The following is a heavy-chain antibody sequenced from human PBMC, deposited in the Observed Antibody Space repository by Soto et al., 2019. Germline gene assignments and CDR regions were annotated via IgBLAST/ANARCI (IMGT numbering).Heavy chain of an antibody. CDR3: ARDQQQREAGRGYYYYYYGMDV. J-gene: IGHJ6*02. Sequence: GGSLRLSCVASGFTFSRYAMHWVRQAPGKGLEWVAVISYDGSNKYYANSVKGRFTISRDKSKNTLYLQMNSLSAGDTAVYYCARDQQQREAGRGYYYYYYGMDVWGQGTTVTVSS. CDR2: ISYDGSNK. V-gene: IGHV3-30-3*01. D-gene: IGHD6-13*01. CDR1: GFTFSRYA.